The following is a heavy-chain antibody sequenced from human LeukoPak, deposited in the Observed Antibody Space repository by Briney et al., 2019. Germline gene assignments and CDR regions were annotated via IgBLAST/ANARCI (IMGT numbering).Heavy chain of an antibody. Sequence: GGSLRLSCAASGFTFSSYGIHWVRQAPGKGLEWVTFISYDGSKKYYADSVKGRFTISRDNSKSTLYLQMSSLRAEDAAVYYCARGLYITSSWYFDSWGQGTLVTVSS. V-gene: IGHV3-30*03. CDR2: ISYDGSKK. CDR1: GFTFSSYG. D-gene: IGHD6-6*01. J-gene: IGHJ4*02. CDR3: ARGLYITSSWYFDS.